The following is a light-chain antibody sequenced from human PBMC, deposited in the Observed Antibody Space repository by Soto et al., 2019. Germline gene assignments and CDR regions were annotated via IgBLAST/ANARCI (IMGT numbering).Light chain of an antibody. CDR3: QQYNNWPHS. CDR2: GAP. Sequence: EIVMTQSPATLSLSPGQRATLSCRASQSVSSNLAWYQQILGQAPRLLISGAPTRATGIPARFTGSGSGTEFTLTISSLQSEAFAVYYCQQYNNWPHSFGQGTK. CDR1: QSVSSN. J-gene: IGKJ2*01. V-gene: IGKV3-15*01.